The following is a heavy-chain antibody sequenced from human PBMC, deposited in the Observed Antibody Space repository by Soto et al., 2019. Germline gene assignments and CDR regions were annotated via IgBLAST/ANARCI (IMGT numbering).Heavy chain of an antibody. Sequence: QVQLRESGPGLVEASGTLSLTCEVSTGSISSGNWWSWVRQPPGKGLEWIGEIYYTGATNYNPSLKSRLTMTIDKSNDHFSLSLRSATAADTAVYYCARVFSSGSGWMYYFDFWGQGTLVSVSS. J-gene: IGHJ4*02. V-gene: IGHV4-4*02. CDR2: IYYTGAT. CDR1: TGSISSGNW. D-gene: IGHD6-25*01. CDR3: ARVFSSGSGWMYYFDF.